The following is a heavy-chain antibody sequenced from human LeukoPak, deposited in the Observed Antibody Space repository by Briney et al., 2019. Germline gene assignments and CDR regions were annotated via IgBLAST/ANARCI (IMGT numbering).Heavy chain of an antibody. J-gene: IGHJ3*02. CDR1: GFTFNNYA. D-gene: IGHD3-10*02. V-gene: IGHV3-23*01. Sequence: GGSPRLSCAASGFTFNNYAMNWVRQAPGKGLEWLSYIRGGGGHTRYSDSVKGRFTISRDNSKNMLYLQMNSLRAEDTAIYYCAKCSASYYNDAFDIWGRGTMVTVSS. CDR2: IRGGGGHT. CDR3: AKCSASYYNDAFDI.